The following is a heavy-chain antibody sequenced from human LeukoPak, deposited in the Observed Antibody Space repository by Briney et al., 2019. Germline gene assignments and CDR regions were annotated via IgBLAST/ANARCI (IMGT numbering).Heavy chain of an antibody. V-gene: IGHV1-69*05. D-gene: IGHD4-17*01. J-gene: IGHJ4*02. CDR3: ARERTTETTWGYFDY. CDR1: GGSFNDYA. Sequence: GASVKVSCKASGGSFNDYAFSWMRQAPGQGLEWMGGIIPLFGTPIYAQQFQGRFTITTDESTSTAYMELSSLTSEDTAVYFCARERTTETTWGYFDYWGQGTLVTVSS. CDR2: IIPLFGTP.